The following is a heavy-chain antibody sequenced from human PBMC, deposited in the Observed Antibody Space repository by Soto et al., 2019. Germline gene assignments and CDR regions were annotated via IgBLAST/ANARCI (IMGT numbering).Heavy chain of an antibody. V-gene: IGHV1-69*13. CDR1: GGTFSSYA. J-gene: IGHJ4*02. CDR2: IIPIFGTA. CDR3: ASHYDSSGDYYRGLDY. Sequence: SVKVSCKASGGTFSSYAISWVRQAPGQGLEWMGGIIPIFGTADYAQKFQGRVTITADESTSTAYMELSSLGSEDTAVYYCASHYDSSGDYYRGLDYWGQGTLVTVSS. D-gene: IGHD3-22*01.